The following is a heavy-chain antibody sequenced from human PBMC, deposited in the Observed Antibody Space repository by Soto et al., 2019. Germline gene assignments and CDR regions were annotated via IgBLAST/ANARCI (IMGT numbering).Heavy chain of an antibody. V-gene: IGHV5-51*01. D-gene: IGHD2-8*01. CDR1: GYTFTDYW. CDR2: IYPGDSDT. Sequence: GESLKISCKGSGYTFTDYWIGWVRQLPGKGLEWMGIIYPGDSDTRYSPSLQGHVTITVDKSTSTAYLQWNTLKASDTAMYYCARHTRTFRYYYYAMDVWGQGTTVTVSS. CDR3: ARHTRTFRYYYYAMDV. J-gene: IGHJ6*02.